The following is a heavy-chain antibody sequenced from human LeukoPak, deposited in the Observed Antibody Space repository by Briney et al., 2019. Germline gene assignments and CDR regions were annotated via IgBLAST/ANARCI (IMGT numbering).Heavy chain of an antibody. V-gene: IGHV4-59*01. J-gene: IGHJ4*02. CDR2: IYYSGST. Sequence: SETLSLTCTVSGGSISSYYWSWIRQPPGKGLEWIGYIYYSGSTDYNPSLKSRVTISVGTSQNQFSLKLSSVTAADTAVYYCARSRSYQLLTFDYWGQGTLVTVSS. D-gene: IGHD2-2*01. CDR3: ARSRSYQLLTFDY. CDR1: GGSISSYY.